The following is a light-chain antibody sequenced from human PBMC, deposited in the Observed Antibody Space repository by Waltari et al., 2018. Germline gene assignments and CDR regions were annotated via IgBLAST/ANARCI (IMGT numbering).Light chain of an antibody. V-gene: IGLV2-8*01. CDR1: SSDVGGYNY. J-gene: IGLJ1*01. CDR2: EVS. Sequence: QSALTQPPSASGSPGPSVPISCTGTSSDVGGYNYVSWYQQHPGKAPKLMIYEVSKRPSGVPDRFSGSKSGNTASLTVSGLQAEDEADYYCSSFAGNDNLYVFGTGTKVTVL. CDR3: SSFAGNDNLYV.